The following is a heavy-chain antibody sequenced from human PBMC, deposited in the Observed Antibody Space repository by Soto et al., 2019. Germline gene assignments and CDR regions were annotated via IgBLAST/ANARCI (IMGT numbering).Heavy chain of an antibody. J-gene: IGHJ4*02. CDR2: INGNTGHT. V-gene: IGHV1-18*01. CDR3: ARERKWEPLPY. CDR1: GYTFRRYG. D-gene: IGHD1-26*01. Sequence: QVQLVQSGAEVREPGASVKVSCKTSGYTFRRYGITWVRQATGQGLEWMGWINGNTGHTIYAMNLDDRLTISTDTSTSTAYMELRSLKSDDTAVYYCARERKWEPLPYWGQGTLVTVSS.